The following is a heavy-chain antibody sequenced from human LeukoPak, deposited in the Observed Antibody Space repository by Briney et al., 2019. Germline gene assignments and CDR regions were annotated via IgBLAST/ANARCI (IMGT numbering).Heavy chain of an antibody. Sequence: GGSLRLSYAASGFTLSDYDIHWVRQPIGKGLDWVSGLGSAGDKYHAGSERGRFTISREDAESSVYLQMNGLRPEDTAIYYCARAKRETSTRPWTSGMDVWGQGTRVTVSS. CDR2: LGSAGDK. D-gene: IGHD3/OR15-3a*01. V-gene: IGHV3-13*01. J-gene: IGHJ6*02. CDR3: ARAKRETSTRPWTSGMDV. CDR1: GFTLSDYD.